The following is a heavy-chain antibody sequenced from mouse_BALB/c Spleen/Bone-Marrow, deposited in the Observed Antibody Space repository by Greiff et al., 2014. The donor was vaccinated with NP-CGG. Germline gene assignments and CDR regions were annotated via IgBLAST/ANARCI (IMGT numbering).Heavy chain of an antibody. J-gene: IGHJ3*01. Sequence: EVQLQQSGAELVKPGASVKLSCTASGFNIKDTYMHWVKQRPEQGLEWIGRIDPANGNTKYDPKFQGKATITADISSSTAYLQLSSLTSEDTAVYYCAPYYYGSSQFAYWGQGTLVTVSA. CDR3: APYYYGSSQFAY. V-gene: IGHV14-3*02. D-gene: IGHD1-1*01. CDR2: IDPANGNT. CDR1: GFNIKDTY.